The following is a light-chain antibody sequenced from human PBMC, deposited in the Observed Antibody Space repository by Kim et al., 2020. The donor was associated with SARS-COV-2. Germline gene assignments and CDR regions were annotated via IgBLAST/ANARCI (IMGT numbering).Light chain of an antibody. CDR1: QSISSNS. CDR3: QQYGTSPYT. CDR2: GAS. J-gene: IGKJ2*01. Sequence: EIALTQSPGTLSLSPGERATLSCRASQSISSNSLAWYQQKPGQAPRLLLYGASSRATGIPDRFSGSGSGTDFTLTLSSLEPEDFAVYYCQQYGTSPYTFGQGTKLEI. V-gene: IGKV3-20*01.